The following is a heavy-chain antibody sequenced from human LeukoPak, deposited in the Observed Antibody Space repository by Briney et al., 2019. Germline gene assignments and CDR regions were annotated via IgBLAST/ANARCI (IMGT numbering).Heavy chain of an antibody. D-gene: IGHD2-21*02. Sequence: GESLKISCKGSAYSFTSYWIGWVRQMPGKGLEWMGIIYPGDSDTRYSPSFQGQVTISADKSISTAYLQWSSLKASDTAMYYCARQPPKYCGGDCYSGAFDYWGQGTLVTVSS. CDR1: AYSFTSYW. V-gene: IGHV5-51*01. J-gene: IGHJ4*02. CDR3: ARQPPKYCGGDCYSGAFDY. CDR2: IYPGDSDT.